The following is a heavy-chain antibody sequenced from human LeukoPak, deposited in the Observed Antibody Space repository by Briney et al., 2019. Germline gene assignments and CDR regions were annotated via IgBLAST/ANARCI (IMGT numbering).Heavy chain of an antibody. D-gene: IGHD1-26*01. CDR1: RDSINSGGSY. V-gene: IGHV4-31*03. Sequence: SETLSLTCTVSRDSINSGGSYWSWVRQRPGEGLEWIGYISNSGTTFYNPSLKSRPRISRDTSKNEFSLSLASVTAADTAVYFCARVEWESYYSDFWGQGTLVTVSS. J-gene: IGHJ4*02. CDR2: ISNSGTT. CDR3: ARVEWESYYSDF.